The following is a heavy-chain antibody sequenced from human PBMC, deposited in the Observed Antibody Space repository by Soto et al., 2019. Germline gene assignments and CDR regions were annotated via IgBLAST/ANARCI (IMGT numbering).Heavy chain of an antibody. CDR2: ISYDGSNK. J-gene: IGHJ6*03. D-gene: IGHD3-10*01. CDR3: ARDGLLWFGESYYYYYYMDV. V-gene: IGHV3-30*03. CDR1: GFTFSSYG. Sequence: GGSLRLSCAASGFTFSSYGMHWVRQAPGKGLEWVAVISYDGSNKYYADYVRGRFTISRDNSKTTLYLQMKSLRAEDTAVYYCARDGLLWFGESYYYYYYMDVWGKGTTVTVSS.